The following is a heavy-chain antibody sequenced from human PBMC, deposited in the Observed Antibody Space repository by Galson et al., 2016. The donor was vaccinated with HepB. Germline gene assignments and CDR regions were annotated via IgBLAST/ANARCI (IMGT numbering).Heavy chain of an antibody. CDR2: IKYDGSEK. CDR1: GFTLNSYA. D-gene: IGHD6-13*01. J-gene: IGHJ3*02. CDR3: AREAIAAAGTHDAFDI. Sequence: SLRLSCAASGFTLNSYAMHWVRQAPGKGLECVANIKYDGSEKHYVDSVKGRFTISRDNPKNTVYLQMNSLRAEDTAVYYCAREAIAAAGTHDAFDIWGQGTMVTVCS. V-gene: IGHV3-7*05.